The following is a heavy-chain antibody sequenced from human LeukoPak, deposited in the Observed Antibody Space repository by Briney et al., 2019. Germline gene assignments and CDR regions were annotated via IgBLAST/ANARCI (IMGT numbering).Heavy chain of an antibody. CDR1: GFPFSSYP. V-gene: IGHV3-23*01. D-gene: IGHD2-2*02. Sequence: GGSLRLSCAASGFPFSSYPLSWVRQTPRKGLEWVSAISGSGGATYYADSVRGRFTISRDNSKNTLYLQMNSLRAEDTAVYYCARLLVPAAILPRGYMDVWGKGTTVTVSS. CDR3: ARLLVPAAILPRGYMDV. CDR2: ISGSGGAT. J-gene: IGHJ6*03.